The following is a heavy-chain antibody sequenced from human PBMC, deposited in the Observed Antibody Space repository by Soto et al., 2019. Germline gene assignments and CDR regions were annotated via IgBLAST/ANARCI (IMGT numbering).Heavy chain of an antibody. Sequence: SVKVSCKASGGTFSSYAISWVRQAPGQGLEWMGGIIPIFGTANSAQKFQGRVTITADESTSTAYMELSSLRSEDTAVYYCASEVMVRGVIIDPKDAFDIWGQGTMVNVSS. CDR1: GGTFSSYA. CDR3: ASEVMVRGVIIDPKDAFDI. J-gene: IGHJ3*02. CDR2: IIPIFGTA. V-gene: IGHV1-69*13. D-gene: IGHD3-10*01.